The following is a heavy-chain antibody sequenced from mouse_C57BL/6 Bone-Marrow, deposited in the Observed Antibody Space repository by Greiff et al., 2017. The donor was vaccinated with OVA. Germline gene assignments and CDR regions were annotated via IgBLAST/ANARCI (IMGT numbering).Heavy chain of an antibody. J-gene: IGHJ2*01. CDR2: IEPETGGN. D-gene: IGHD2-13*01. CDR1: GYTFTDYE. V-gene: IGHV1-15*01. Sequence: QVQLQQSGAELVRPGASVTLSCKASGYTFTDYEMHWVKQTPVHGLEWIGAIEPETGGNAYNQTFKGKAILTADKSSSTAYMELRSLTSKDSAVYYCTCADGDYVLDYWGQGTPLTVSS. CDR3: TCADGDYVLDY.